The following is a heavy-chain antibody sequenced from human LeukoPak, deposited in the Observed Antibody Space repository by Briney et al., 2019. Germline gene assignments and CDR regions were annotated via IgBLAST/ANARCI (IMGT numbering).Heavy chain of an antibody. CDR1: GFTFSSYA. CDR2: ISGSGGST. Sequence: GGSLRLSCAASGFTFSSYAMSWVRQAPGKGLEWVSAISGSGGSTYYADSVKGRFTISRDNSKNTLYLQMNSLRAEDTAVYYCARGEDSFDSSSYYHGMDVWGQGTTVTVSS. CDR3: ARGEDSFDSSSYYHGMDV. J-gene: IGHJ6*02. V-gene: IGHV3-23*01. D-gene: IGHD3-22*01.